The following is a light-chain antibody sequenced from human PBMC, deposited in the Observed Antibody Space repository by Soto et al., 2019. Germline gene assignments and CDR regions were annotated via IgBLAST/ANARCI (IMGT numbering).Light chain of an antibody. J-gene: IGKJ4*01. V-gene: IGKV3-20*01. Sequence: IVMTQSPATLSVSPWERATLSCRASQSVSSNLAWYQQKPGQAPRLLIYGASSRATGIPDRFSGSGSGTDFTLTISRLEPEDFAVYHCQQYSSSPLTFGGGTKVDIK. CDR2: GAS. CDR3: QQYSSSPLT. CDR1: QSVSSN.